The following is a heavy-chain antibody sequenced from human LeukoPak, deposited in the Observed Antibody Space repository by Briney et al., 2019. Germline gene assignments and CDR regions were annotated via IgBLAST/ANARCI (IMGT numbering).Heavy chain of an antibody. V-gene: IGHV3-23*01. J-gene: IGHJ4*02. D-gene: IGHD1-26*01. CDR1: RFTFSSYW. CDR2: ISGSGGST. Sequence: PGGSLRLSCAASRFTFSSYWMHWVRQAPGKGLEWVSAISGSGGSTYYADSVKGRFTISRDNSKNTLYLQMNSLRAEDTAVYYCAKDKIFQNSGSYLGFDYWGQGTLVTVSS. CDR3: AKDKIFQNSGSYLGFDY.